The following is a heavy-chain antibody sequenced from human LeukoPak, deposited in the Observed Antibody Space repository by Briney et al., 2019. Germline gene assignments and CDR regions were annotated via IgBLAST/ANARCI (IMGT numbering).Heavy chain of an antibody. J-gene: IGHJ3*02. CDR3: ARDYGDYVFAFDI. CDR2: IKQDGSEK. CDR1: GFTFSSYS. Sequence: GGSLRLSCAASGFTFSSYSMNWVRQAPGKGLEWVANIKQDGSEKYYVDSVKGRFTISRDNAKNSLYLQMNSLRAEDTAVYYCARDYGDYVFAFDIWGQGTMVTVSS. D-gene: IGHD4-17*01. V-gene: IGHV3-7*01.